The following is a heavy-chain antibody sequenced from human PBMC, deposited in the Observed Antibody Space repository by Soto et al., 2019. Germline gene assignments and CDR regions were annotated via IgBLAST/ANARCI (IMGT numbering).Heavy chain of an antibody. CDR2: ISSSSSYT. CDR1: GFTFSDYY. D-gene: IGHD6-13*01. Sequence: QVQLVECGGGLVKPGGSMRLSCAASGFTFSDYYMSWIREAPGKGLEWGSYISSSSSYTNYADSVKGRFTISRDNAKNALYLKMNSRGAEDTAVYYCARAMRIGAAAAPPLRLFGFDPWGQGTLVTVSS. CDR3: ARAMRIGAAAAPPLRLFGFDP. J-gene: IGHJ5*02. V-gene: IGHV3-11*06.